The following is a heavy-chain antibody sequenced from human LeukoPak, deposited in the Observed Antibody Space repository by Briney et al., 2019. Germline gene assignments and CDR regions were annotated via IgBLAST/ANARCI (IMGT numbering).Heavy chain of an antibody. V-gene: IGHV3-7*01. CDR2: IKQDGSEK. Sequence: TGGSLRLSCAASGFTFSSYWMSWVRQAPGKGLEWVANIKQDGSEKYYVDSVKGRFTISRDNAKNSLYLQMNSLRAEDTAVYYCARDTYYDFWSGYSDYYYYMDVWGKGTTVTVSS. CDR3: ARDTYYDFWSGYSDYYYYMDV. D-gene: IGHD3-3*01. J-gene: IGHJ6*03. CDR1: GFTFSSYW.